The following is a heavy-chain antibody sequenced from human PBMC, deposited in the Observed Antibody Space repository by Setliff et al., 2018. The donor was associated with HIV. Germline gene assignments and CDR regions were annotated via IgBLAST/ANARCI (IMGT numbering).Heavy chain of an antibody. V-gene: IGHV1-8*02. CDR1: GYTFTSYD. D-gene: IGHD5-12*01. Sequence: ASVKVSCKASGYTFTSYDINWVRQATGQGLEWVGWMNPKSGNTGYAQKFQGRVTMTRNTLITTAFMELSSLRSEDTAVYYCSIDVIGGWLRPMPDYWGPGTLVTVSS. J-gene: IGHJ4*02. CDR2: MNPKSGNT. CDR3: SIDVIGGWLRPMPDY.